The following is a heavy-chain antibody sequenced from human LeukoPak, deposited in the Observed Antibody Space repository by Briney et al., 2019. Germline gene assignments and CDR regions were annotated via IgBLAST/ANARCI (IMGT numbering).Heavy chain of an antibody. CDR3: AREIPIFGVVMLEERYFDS. CDR1: GGSIRNSSHY. V-gene: IGHV4-39*07. J-gene: IGHJ4*02. Sequence: SETLSLTCTVSGGSIRNSSHYWGWIRQPPGKGLEWVGNIFYTGGTYYNPSLKSRLTMSVDTSNNQFSLTLISVTATDTALYYCAREIPIFGVVMLEERYFDSWGQGTLVPVSS. CDR2: IFYTGGT. D-gene: IGHD3-3*01.